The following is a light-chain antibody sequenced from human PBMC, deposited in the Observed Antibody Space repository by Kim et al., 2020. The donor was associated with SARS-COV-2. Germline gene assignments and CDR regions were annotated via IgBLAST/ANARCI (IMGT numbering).Light chain of an antibody. J-gene: IGKJ1*01. Sequence: EIVLTQSPGTLSLSPGERATLSCRASQSVKNNYLAWYQQKPGQTPRLLIYGASNRASGIPDRVSGSASGTDFTLTISRLEPEDFAVYYCQQYGRAPRTFGQGTKVEIK. CDR2: GAS. CDR3: QQYGRAPRT. V-gene: IGKV3-20*01. CDR1: QSVKNNY.